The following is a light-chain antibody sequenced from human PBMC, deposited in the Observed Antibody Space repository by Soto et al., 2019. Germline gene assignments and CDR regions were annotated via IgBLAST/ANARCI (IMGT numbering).Light chain of an antibody. CDR3: SAWDDSLSGRV. J-gene: IGLJ3*02. CDR2: SNN. Sequence: QSVLTQPPSASGTPGQRVSISCSGSSSNIGSNYVYWYQQLPGTAPKLLIFSNNQRLSGVPDRFSGSMSGTSASLGISGLRSEDEADYYCSAWDDSLSGRVFGGGTKLTVL. CDR1: SSNIGSNY. V-gene: IGLV1-47*02.